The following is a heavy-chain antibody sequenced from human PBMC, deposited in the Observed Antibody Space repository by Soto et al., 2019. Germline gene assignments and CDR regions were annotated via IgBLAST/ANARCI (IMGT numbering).Heavy chain of an antibody. CDR1: GFTFSDYY. D-gene: IGHD2-2*01. V-gene: IGHV3-11*01. J-gene: IGHJ4*02. CDR2: ISSSGSTI. CDR3: ARVMIPPAAMVFDY. Sequence: PGGSLRLSCAASGFTFSDYYMSWIRQAPGKGLEWVSYISSSGSTIYYADSVKGRFTISRDNAKNSLYLQMNSLRAEDTAVYYCARVMIPPAAMVFDYWGQGTLVTVSS.